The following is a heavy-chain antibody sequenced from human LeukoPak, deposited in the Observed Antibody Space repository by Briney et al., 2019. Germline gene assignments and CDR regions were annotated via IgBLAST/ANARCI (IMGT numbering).Heavy chain of an antibody. CDR1: GCTFTGYY. D-gene: IGHD4-17*01. CDR2: INPNSGGT. CDR3: ARPLQKTVTTVFDY. V-gene: IGHV1-2*02. J-gene: IGHJ4*02. Sequence: ASVKVSCKASGCTFTGYYTHWVRQAPGQGLEWMGWINPNSGGTNYAQKFQGRVTMTRDTSISTAYMELSRLRSDDTAVYYCARPLQKTVTTVFDYWGQGPLLTVSS.